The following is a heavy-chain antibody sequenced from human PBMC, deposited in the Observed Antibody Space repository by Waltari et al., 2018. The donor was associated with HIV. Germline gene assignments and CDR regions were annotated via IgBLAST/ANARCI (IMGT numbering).Heavy chain of an antibody. D-gene: IGHD4-17*01. J-gene: IGHJ4*02. V-gene: IGHV3-15*05. CDR2: IKRTSEGGTS. Sequence: EGQLVEFGGGLVKPGGSLRLSCAVSGFTFSDAWMSWVRQAPGKGLEWVGRIKRTSEGGTSDYAAPVKGRFTISRDDEKNTLFLQMDRLKTEDTAFYYCTTEDYGDFVWGQGTLVTVSS. CDR1: GFTFSDAW. CDR3: TTEDYGDFV.